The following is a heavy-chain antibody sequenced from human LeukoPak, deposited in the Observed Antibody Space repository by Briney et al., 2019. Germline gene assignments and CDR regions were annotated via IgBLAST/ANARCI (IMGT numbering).Heavy chain of an antibody. V-gene: IGHV1-69*04. Sequence: SVKVSCKASGGTFSSYAISWVRQAPGQGLEWMGRIIPILGIANYAQKFQGRVTITADKSTSTSYMELSSLRSEDTAVYYCARAIIAAAGNDYWGQGTLVTVSS. D-gene: IGHD6-13*01. J-gene: IGHJ4*02. CDR2: IIPILGIA. CDR3: ARAIIAAAGNDY. CDR1: GGTFSSYA.